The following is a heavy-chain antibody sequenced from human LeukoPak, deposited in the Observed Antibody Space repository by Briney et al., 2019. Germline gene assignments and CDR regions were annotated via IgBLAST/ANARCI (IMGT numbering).Heavy chain of an antibody. CDR3: ARVSGQLATRVDY. D-gene: IGHD6-13*01. V-gene: IGHV4-39*07. CDR2: MYYSGSS. CDR1: GGSISSSSYY. Sequence: SETLSLTCTVSGGSISSSSYYWGWIRQPPGKGLEWIGSMYYSGSSYYNPSLKSRVTISVDTSKNQFSLKLSSVTAADTAVYYCARVSGQLATRVDYWGQGTLVTVSS. J-gene: IGHJ4*02.